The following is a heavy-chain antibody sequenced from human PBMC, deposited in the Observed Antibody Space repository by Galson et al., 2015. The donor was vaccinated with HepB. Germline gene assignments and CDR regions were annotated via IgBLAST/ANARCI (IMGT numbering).Heavy chain of an antibody. V-gene: IGHV1-18*01. J-gene: IGHJ4*02. CDR1: GYTFTSYG. CDR2: ISPYNGNT. Sequence: SVKVSCKASGYTFTSYGLSWLRQAPGQGLECVEWISPYNGNTNYAQKLQGRVTMTTDKSTTTAYMELGSLSSDDTAVYYCALRTGTYPYYFDFWGQGTLVAVSS. D-gene: IGHD3-10*01. CDR3: ALRTGTYPYYFDF.